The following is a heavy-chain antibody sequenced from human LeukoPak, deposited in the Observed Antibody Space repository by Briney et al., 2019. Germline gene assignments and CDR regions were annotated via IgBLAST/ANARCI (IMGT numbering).Heavy chain of an antibody. D-gene: IGHD6-13*01. J-gene: IGHJ4*02. CDR1: GFTLDDYA. Sequence: PGGSLRLSCAASGFTLDDYAMHWVRQAPGKGLEWVSGISWNSGSIGYADSVKGRFTISRDNAKNSLYLQMNSLRAEDTALYYCAKLGAGGGPIAEDFDYWGQGTLVTVSS. V-gene: IGHV3-9*01. CDR2: ISWNSGSI. CDR3: AKLGAGGGPIAEDFDY.